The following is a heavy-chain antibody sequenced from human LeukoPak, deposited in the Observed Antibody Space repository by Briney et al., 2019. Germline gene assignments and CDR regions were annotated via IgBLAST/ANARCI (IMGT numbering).Heavy chain of an antibody. CDR2: ISWDGGST. CDR1: GFTFSSYT. CDR3: AKDSSVYWSLFEYYMGV. D-gene: IGHD3-9*01. Sequence: PGGSLRLSCAASGFTFSSYTMNWVRQAPGKGLEWVSLISWDGGSTYYADSVKGRFTISRDNSKNSLYLQMNSLRAEDTALYYCAKDSSVYWSLFEYYMGVWGKGTTVTVSS. J-gene: IGHJ6*03. V-gene: IGHV3-43D*04.